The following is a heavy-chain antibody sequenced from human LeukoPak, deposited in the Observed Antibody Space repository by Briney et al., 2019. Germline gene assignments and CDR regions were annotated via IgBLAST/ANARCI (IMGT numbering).Heavy chain of an antibody. CDR1: GFTFGRHW. CDR2: MNQGGSET. J-gene: IGHJ4*02. Sequence: LAGGSLRLSCAASGFTFGRHWMSWVRQAPGKGLEWVAHMNQGGSETTNVDSVKGRFTISRDDAKNLVFLQMNSLRVEDTAMYYWGREGVVGGFHYWGEEIRDTVS. V-gene: IGHV3-7*01. CDR3: GREGVVGGFHY. D-gene: IGHD2-21*01.